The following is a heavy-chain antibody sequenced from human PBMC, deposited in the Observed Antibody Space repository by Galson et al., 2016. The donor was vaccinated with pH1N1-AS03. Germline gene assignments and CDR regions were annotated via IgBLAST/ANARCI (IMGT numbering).Heavy chain of an antibody. J-gene: IGHJ4*02. CDR1: TGSFRGAY. V-gene: IGHV4-34*12. CDR2: IILGRCNDCIHGENT. CDR3: ARRPTGLDY. Sequence: SETLSLTCTVSTGSFRGAYWAWIRQPPGKGLEWIGGIILGRCNDCIHGENTKYAPSLKSRVTISIDPSKNQLSLKRTSVTAADTAGYYCARRPTGLDYWGQGSLVTVSS.